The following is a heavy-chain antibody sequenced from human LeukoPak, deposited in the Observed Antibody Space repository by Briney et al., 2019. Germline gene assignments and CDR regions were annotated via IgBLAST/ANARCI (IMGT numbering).Heavy chain of an antibody. CDR2: IIPIFDTA. J-gene: IGHJ3*01. CDR3: ARALGVANNDPFDV. V-gene: IGHV1-69*13. D-gene: IGHD5-12*01. CDR1: GYTFTGYY. Sequence: RASVKVSCKASGYTFTGYYIHWVRQAPGQGLEWMGGIIPIFDTANYAQKFQGRVTITADESTSTAYMELSSLRSEDTAVYYCARALGVANNDPFDVWGQGTKVIVTP.